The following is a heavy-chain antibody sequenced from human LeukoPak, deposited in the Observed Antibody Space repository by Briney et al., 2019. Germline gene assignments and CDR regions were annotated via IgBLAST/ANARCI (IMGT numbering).Heavy chain of an antibody. V-gene: IGHV1-8*03. D-gene: IGHD3-22*01. CDR2: MNPNSGIT. CDR3: AREDFYDSGSNDY. Sequence: ASVKVSCKASGYSYTNYDINWVRQATGRGLEWMGWMNPNSGITAYAQKFQGRVTITRNTSIGTAYMELSSLRSEDTAVFYCAREDFYDSGSNDYWGQGTLVTVSS. CDR1: GYSYTNYD. J-gene: IGHJ4*02.